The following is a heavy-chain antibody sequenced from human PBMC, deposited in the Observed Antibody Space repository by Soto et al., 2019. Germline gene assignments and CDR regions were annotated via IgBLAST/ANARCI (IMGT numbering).Heavy chain of an antibody. CDR3: ARDQRDLAVVTAPLDY. CDR2: IWYDGSNK. D-gene: IGHD2-21*02. CDR1: GFTLSSYG. V-gene: IGHV3-33*01. Sequence: HPGGSLRLSCAASGFTLSSYGMHWVRQAPGKGLEWVAVIWYDGSNKYYADSVKGRFTISRDNSKNTLYLQMNSLRAEDTAVYYCARDQRDLAVVTAPLDYWGQGTLVTVSS. J-gene: IGHJ4*02.